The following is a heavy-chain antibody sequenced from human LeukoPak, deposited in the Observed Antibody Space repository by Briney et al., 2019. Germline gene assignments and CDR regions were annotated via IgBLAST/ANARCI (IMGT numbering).Heavy chain of an antibody. CDR2: VSGGSGPSIL. CDR3: AKPRILYYCSSTSCHEGGFDC. V-gene: IGHV3-23*01. CDR1: GFTFSSYA. J-gene: IGHJ4*02. D-gene: IGHD2-2*01. Sequence: GGSLRLSCAASGFTFSSYAMSWVRQAPGKGLEWVSSVSGGSGPSILYYADSVKGRFTISRDNSKNTLYLQMNSLRAEDTAVYYCAKPRILYYCSSTSCHEGGFDCWGQGTLVTVSS.